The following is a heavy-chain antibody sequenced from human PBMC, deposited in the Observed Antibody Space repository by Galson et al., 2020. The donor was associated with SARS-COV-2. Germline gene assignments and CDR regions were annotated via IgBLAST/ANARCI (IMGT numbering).Heavy chain of an antibody. J-gene: IGHJ4*02. CDR3: ARSGSGSYISRFDY. V-gene: IGHV4-34*01. CDR1: GGSFSGYY. D-gene: IGHD1-26*01. Sequence: SETLSLTCAVYGGSFSGYYWTWIRQPPGKGLEWIGEINHSGSSNYNPSLKSRVTMSVDTSKNQFSLKLSSVTAADTAVYYCARSGSGSYISRFDYWGQGTLVTVSS. CDR2: INHSGSS.